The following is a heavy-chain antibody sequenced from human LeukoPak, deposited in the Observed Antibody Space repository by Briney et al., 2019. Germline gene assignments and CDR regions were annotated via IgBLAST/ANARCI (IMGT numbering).Heavy chain of an antibody. CDR1: GYTFTTYG. CDR3: ARDLEHCRNIICSNSAY. CDR2: ISTYNGNT. Sequence: GASVKVSCKASGYTFTTYGINWVRQAPGQGLEWVGWISTYNGNTFYAQKFEGRVTMTTDTSTNTVYMDLRSLRSDDTAVYYCARDLEHCRNIICSNSAYWGQGTLVTVSS. V-gene: IGHV1-18*01. J-gene: IGHJ4*02. D-gene: IGHD2-2*01.